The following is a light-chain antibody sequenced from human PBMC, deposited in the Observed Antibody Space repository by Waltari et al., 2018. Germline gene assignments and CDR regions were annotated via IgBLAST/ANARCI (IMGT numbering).Light chain of an antibody. CDR3: ATWDDSINNPV. CDR1: LSNIGSNA. Sequence: VLTQPPSASGTSGQRVTLSCSGSLSNIGSNAVNWYQVLPRTAPRLLIFTNTQRPSGVPDRFTASRSGTTASLASSGLQSDDEADYYCATWDDSINNPVFGGGTKLTVL. J-gene: IGLJ3*02. CDR2: TNT. V-gene: IGLV1-44*01.